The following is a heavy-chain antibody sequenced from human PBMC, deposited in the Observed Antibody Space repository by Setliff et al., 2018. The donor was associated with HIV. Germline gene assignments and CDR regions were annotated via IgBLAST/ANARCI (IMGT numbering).Heavy chain of an antibody. D-gene: IGHD6-19*01. J-gene: IGHJ4*02. V-gene: IGHV3-15*01. Sequence: GSLRLSCAASGFTFSGSSLHWVRQAPGKGLEWVGRIKSKTDGGTTDYAAPVKGRFTISRDDSMSVAYLQLNSLKTDDTAVYYCIRPLWYNSGWTFDNWGQGTLVTVSS. CDR1: GFTFSGSS. CDR3: IRPLWYNSGWTFDN. CDR2: IKSKTDGGTT.